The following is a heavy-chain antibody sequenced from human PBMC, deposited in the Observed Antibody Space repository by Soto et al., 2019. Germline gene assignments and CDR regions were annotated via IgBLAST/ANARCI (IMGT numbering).Heavy chain of an antibody. J-gene: IGHJ6*03. CDR2: IYYSGST. Sequence: SETLSLTCTVSGGSISSSSYYWGWIRQPPGKGLEWIGSIYYSGSTYYNPSLKSRVTISVDTSKNQFSLKLSSVTAADTAVYYCARQGGVVIIYYYYYYMDVWGKGTTVTVSS. CDR3: ARQGGVVIIYYYYYYMDV. CDR1: GGSISSSSYY. D-gene: IGHD3-3*01. V-gene: IGHV4-39*01.